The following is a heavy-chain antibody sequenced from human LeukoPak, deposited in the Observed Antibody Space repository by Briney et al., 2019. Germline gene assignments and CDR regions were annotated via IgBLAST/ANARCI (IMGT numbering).Heavy chain of an antibody. CDR1: GFTFSSYA. Sequence: GGSLRLSSAASGFTFSSYAMHWVRQAPGKGLEWVAVISYDGSNKYYADSVKGRFTISRDNSKNTLYLQMNSLRAEDTAVYYCARGGYYDSSGPPDWGQGTPVTVSS. V-gene: IGHV3-30-3*01. CDR3: ARGGYYDSSGPPD. D-gene: IGHD3-22*01. J-gene: IGHJ4*02. CDR2: ISYDGSNK.